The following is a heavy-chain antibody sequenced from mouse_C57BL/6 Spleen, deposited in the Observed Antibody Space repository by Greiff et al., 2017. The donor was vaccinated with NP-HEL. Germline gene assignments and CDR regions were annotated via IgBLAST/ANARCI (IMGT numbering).Heavy chain of an antibody. CDR1: GYAFSSSW. V-gene: IGHV1-82*01. D-gene: IGHD2-12*01. Sequence: QVQLQQSGPELVKPGASVKISCKASGYAFSSSWMNWVKQRPGQGLEWIGRIYPGDGDTNYNGKFKGKATLTADKSSSTAYMQLSSLTSEDSAVYFCARRSYSAMDYWGQGTSVTVSS. CDR3: ARRSYSAMDY. CDR2: IYPGDGDT. J-gene: IGHJ4*01.